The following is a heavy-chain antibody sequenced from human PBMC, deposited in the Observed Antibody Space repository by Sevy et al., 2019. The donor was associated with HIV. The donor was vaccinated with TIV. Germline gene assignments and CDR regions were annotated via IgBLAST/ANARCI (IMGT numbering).Heavy chain of an antibody. CDR1: GGSISSGDYY. J-gene: IGHJ5*02. D-gene: IGHD3-10*01. V-gene: IGHV4-30-4*01. CDR3: ARAAGYYGSGSYSNWFDP. Sequence: SETLSLTCTVPGGSISSGDYYWSWIRQPPGKGLEWIGYIYYSGSTYYNPSLKSRVTISVDTSKNQFSLKLSSVTAADTAVYYCARAAGYYGSGSYSNWFDPWGQGTLVTVSS. CDR2: IYYSGST.